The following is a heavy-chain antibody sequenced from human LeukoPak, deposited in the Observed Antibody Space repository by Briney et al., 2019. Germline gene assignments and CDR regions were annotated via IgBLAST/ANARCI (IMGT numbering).Heavy chain of an antibody. Sequence: SETLSLTCTVSGGSISSYYWSWIRQPPGKGLEWIGYIYYSGSTNYNPSLKSRVTISVDTSKNQFSLKLSSVTAADTAVYYCARLYSGYGACYYYYGMDVWGKGTTVTVSS. CDR1: GGSISSYY. CDR3: ARLYSGYGACYYYYGMDV. CDR2: IYYSGST. V-gene: IGHV4-59*01. J-gene: IGHJ6*04. D-gene: IGHD5-12*01.